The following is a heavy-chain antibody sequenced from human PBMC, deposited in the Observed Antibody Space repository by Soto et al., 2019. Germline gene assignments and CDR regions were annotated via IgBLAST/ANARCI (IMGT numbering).Heavy chain of an antibody. CDR3: ARGDTQWSYYFDY. D-gene: IGHD2-15*01. CDR2: IYSGGST. Sequence: EVQLVETGGGLIQPGGSLRLSCAASGFTVSSNYMSWVRQAPGKGLEWVSVIYSGGSTYYADSVKGRFTISRDNSKNTRYLQMISQRAEDTAVYYCARGDTQWSYYFDYCGEGTLVTVSS. J-gene: IGHJ4*02. V-gene: IGHV3-53*02. CDR1: GFTVSSNY.